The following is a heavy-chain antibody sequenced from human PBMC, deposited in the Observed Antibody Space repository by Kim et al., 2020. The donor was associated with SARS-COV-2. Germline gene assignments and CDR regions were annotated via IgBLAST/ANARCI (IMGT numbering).Heavy chain of an antibody. D-gene: IGHD1-26*01. J-gene: IGHJ4*02. CDR2: IYGDKT. CDR1: GFSVSNNY. CDR3: TRDGEAGGKLDLFDY. V-gene: IGHV3-53*01. Sequence: GGSLRLSCAVSGFSVSNNYMSWVRQAPGKGLEWVAVIYGDKTQYADSVKGRFTISRDNSKNTVYLQMNSLRVEDTAVYYCTRDGEAGGKLDLFDYWGQGTLVTVSS.